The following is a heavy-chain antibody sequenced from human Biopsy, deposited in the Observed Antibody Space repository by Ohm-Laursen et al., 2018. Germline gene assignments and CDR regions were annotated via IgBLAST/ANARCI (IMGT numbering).Heavy chain of an antibody. CDR3: ARGRRLPAAISSYYYAMDV. CDR1: RKKISSYA. J-gene: IGHJ6*02. Sequence: SSVKVSCKPSRKKISSYAISWVRQAPGQGLEWMGGIIPFFGTPNYAQMFQGRVTITADTSTSTAYMELSSLRSDDTAVYYCARGRRLPAAISSYYYAMDVWGQGTTVTVSS. D-gene: IGHD2-2*01. V-gene: IGHV1-69*06. CDR2: IIPFFGTP.